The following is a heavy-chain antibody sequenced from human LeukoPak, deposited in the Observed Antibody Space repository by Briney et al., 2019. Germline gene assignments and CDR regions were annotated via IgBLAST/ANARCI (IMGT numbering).Heavy chain of an antibody. CDR1: GGSISSSSYY. J-gene: IGHJ6*03. Sequence: PSETLSLTCTVSGGSISSSSYYWGWIRQPPGKGLEWIGSIYYSGSTYYNSSLKSRVTISVDTSKNQFSLKLSSVTAADTAVYYCAGGYTYYYMDVWGKGTTVTVSS. V-gene: IGHV4-39*01. D-gene: IGHD6-13*01. CDR2: IYYSGST. CDR3: AGGYTYYYMDV.